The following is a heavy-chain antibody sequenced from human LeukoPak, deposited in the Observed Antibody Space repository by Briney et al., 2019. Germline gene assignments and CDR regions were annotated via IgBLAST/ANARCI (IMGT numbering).Heavy chain of an antibody. CDR1: GYTFTAYY. D-gene: IGHD2-8*01. CDR2: INPNSGGT. CDR3: ACPSFGVNSFDY. Sequence: ASVKVSCKASGYTFTAYYMHWVRQAPGQGLEWMGWINPNSGGTKYAQTFQGRVTMTRDTSITTAYMELSRLRSDDTAVYYCACPSFGVNSFDYWGQGTLVTVSS. V-gene: IGHV1-2*02. J-gene: IGHJ4*02.